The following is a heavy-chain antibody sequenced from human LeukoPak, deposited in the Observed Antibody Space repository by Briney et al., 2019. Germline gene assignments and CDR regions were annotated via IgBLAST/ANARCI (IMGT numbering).Heavy chain of an antibody. D-gene: IGHD3-3*01. V-gene: IGHV3-7*01. Sequence: GGSLRLSCAASGFTFSSYWMSWVRQAPGKGPEWVAHIKQDASQEYHVDSVEGRFTISRDNAKNSLYLQMNSLRAEDTAVYYCGRGVVYPAWSGPHWSDYWGQGALVTVSS. CDR2: IKQDASQE. J-gene: IGHJ4*02. CDR3: GRGVVYPAWSGPHWSDY. CDR1: GFTFSSYW.